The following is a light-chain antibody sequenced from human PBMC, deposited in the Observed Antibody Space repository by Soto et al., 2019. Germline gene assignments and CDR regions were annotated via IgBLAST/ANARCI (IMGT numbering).Light chain of an antibody. J-gene: IGKJ4*01. CDR1: QDISNY. Sequence: IQMTHSPSSLSASVGDRVTITCQASQDISNYLNWYQQKPGKAPKLLIYDASNLETGVPSRFSGSGSGTDFTFTISSLQPEDIATYYCQQYDNLLTFGGGTKVDI. CDR3: QQYDNLLT. V-gene: IGKV1-33*01. CDR2: DAS.